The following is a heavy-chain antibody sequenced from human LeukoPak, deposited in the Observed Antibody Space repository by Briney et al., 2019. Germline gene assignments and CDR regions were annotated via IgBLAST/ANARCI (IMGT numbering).Heavy chain of an antibody. V-gene: IGHV3-48*03. D-gene: IGHD6-25*01. Sequence: PGGSLRLSCAASGFTFSSYEMNWVRQAPGKGLEWVSYISSRGITIYYADSVKGRFTISRDNAKNTLYLQMNSLRAEDTAVYYCAASSAGPNWFDPWGQGTLVTVSS. CDR2: ISSRGITI. J-gene: IGHJ5*02. CDR1: GFTFSSYE. CDR3: AASSAGPNWFDP.